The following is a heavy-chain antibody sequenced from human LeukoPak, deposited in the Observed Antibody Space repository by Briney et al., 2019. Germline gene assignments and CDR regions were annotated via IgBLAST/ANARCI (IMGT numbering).Heavy chain of an antibody. CDR2: INHSGST. CDR1: GGSFSGYY. CDR3: ARHDYYDILTGYYPFDY. V-gene: IGHV4-34*01. D-gene: IGHD3-9*01. J-gene: IGHJ4*02. Sequence: SETLSLTCAVYGGSFSGYYWSWIRQPPGKGLEWIGEINHSGSTNYNPSLKSRVTISVDTSKNQFSLKLSSVTAADTAVYYCARHDYYDILTGYYPFDYWGQGTLVTVSS.